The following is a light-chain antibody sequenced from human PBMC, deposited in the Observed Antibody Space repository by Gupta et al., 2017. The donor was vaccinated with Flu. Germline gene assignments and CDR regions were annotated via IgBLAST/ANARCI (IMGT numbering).Light chain of an antibody. CDR1: HGIRND. Sequence: DIQMTQSPSSLSASVGDRVAVTCRASHGIRNDLGWYQQKPGKAPKRLIYAASRVQSGIPSRFSSSGSATDFTLTISRRHPEDFVTYCCLQDTSLPWTFGQGTKVEIK. CDR3: LQDTSLPWT. J-gene: IGKJ1*01. CDR2: AAS. V-gene: IGKV1-17*01.